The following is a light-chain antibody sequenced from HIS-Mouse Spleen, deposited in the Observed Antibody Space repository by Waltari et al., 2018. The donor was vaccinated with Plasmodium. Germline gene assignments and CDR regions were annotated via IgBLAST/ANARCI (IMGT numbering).Light chain of an antibody. CDR2: EGS. J-gene: IGLJ1*01. CDR3: CSYAGSSTFPYV. CDR1: SSDVGRYNL. Sequence: QSALTQPASVSGSPGQSITISCTGTSSDVGRYNLVSWSQQHPGKAPKLMIYEGSKRPSGVSNRFSGSKSGNTASLTISGLQAEDEADYYCCSYAGSSTFPYVFGTGTKVTVL. V-gene: IGLV2-23*03.